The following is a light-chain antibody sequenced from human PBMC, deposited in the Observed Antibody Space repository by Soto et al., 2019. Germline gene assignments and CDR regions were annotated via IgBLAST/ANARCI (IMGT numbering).Light chain of an antibody. CDR2: DAS. CDR3: XXXXXWPPIT. J-gene: IGKJ5*01. V-gene: IGKV3-11*01. Sequence: EIVLTXSXATLSLSPGERATLSCXASQSVXSXXAWYQQKPGQAPRLLIYDASNRATGIPARFSGSGSGTDFTLTIXSLXPEXXAVXYXXXXXXWPPITFGQGTRLEIK. CDR1: QSVXSX.